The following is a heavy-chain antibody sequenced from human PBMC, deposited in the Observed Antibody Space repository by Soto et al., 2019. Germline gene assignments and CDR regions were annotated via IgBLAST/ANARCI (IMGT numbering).Heavy chain of an antibody. D-gene: IGHD3-9*01. CDR3: ARDMIGDILPTYYKVYYYAMDV. V-gene: IGHV3-7*05. J-gene: IGHJ6*02. CDR1: GFTFSSYW. CDR2: IKQDGSEK. Sequence: GGSLRLSCAASGFTFSSYWMSWVRQAPGKGLEWVANIKQDGSEKYYADSVKGRFIISRDNANNSLYLQMNSLRAEDTALYYCARDMIGDILPTYYKVYYYAMDVWGQGTTVTVSS.